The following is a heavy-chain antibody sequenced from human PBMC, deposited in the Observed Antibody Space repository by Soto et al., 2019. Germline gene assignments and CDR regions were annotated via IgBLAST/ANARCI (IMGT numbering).Heavy chain of an antibody. CDR1: GFTFSSYA. J-gene: IGHJ6*03. Sequence: GGSLRLSCAASGFTFSSYAMSWVRQAPGKGLEWVSAISGSGGSTYYADSVKGRFTISRDNSKNTLYLQMNSLRAEDTAVYYCAKAAPYCSSTSCPKTKYYYYYYMDVWGKGTTVTVSS. CDR3: AKAAPYCSSTSCPKTKYYYYYYMDV. CDR2: ISGSGGST. V-gene: IGHV3-23*01. D-gene: IGHD2-2*01.